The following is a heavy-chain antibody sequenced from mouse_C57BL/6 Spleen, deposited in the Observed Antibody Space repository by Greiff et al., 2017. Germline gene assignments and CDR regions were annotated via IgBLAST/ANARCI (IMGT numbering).Heavy chain of an antibody. V-gene: IGHV1-55*01. Sequence: QVQLQQPGAELVKPGASVKMSCKASGYTFTSYWITWVKQRPGQGLEWIGDIYPGSGSTNYNEKLKSKATLTVDTSSSTAYMQLSSLTSEDSAVYYCARRNYYGSSYGFAYWGQGTLVTVSA. CDR1: GYTFTSYW. D-gene: IGHD1-1*01. J-gene: IGHJ3*01. CDR2: IYPGSGST. CDR3: ARRNYYGSSYGFAY.